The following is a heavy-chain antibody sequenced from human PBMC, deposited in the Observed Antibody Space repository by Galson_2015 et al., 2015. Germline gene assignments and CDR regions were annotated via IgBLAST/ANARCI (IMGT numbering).Heavy chain of an antibody. Sequence: FSSYAISWVRPAPGQGLEWMGGIIPIFGTANYAQKFQGRVTITADESTSTAYMELSSLRSEDTAVYYCARVLYGSGNYYYYYGMDVWGQGTTVTVSS. J-gene: IGHJ6*02. CDR3: ARVLYGSGNYYYYYGMDV. D-gene: IGHD3-10*01. CDR1: FSSYA. V-gene: IGHV1-69*01. CDR2: IIPIFGTA.